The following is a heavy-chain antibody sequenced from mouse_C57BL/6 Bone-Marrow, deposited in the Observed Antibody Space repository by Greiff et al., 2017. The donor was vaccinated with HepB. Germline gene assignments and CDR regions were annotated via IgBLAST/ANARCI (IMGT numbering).Heavy chain of an antibody. V-gene: IGHV1-54*01. CDR3: ARDGSSYGYFDV. Sequence: VNLVESGAELVRPGTSVKVSCKASGYAFTNYLIEWVKQRPGQGLEWIGVINPGSGGTNYNEKFKGKATLTADKSSSTAYMQLSSLTSEDSAVYFCARDGSSYGYFDVWGTGTTVTVSS. CDR1: GYAFTNYL. J-gene: IGHJ1*03. D-gene: IGHD1-1*01. CDR2: INPGSGGT.